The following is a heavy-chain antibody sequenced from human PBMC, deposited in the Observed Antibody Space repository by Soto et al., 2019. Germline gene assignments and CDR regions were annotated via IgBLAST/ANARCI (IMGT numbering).Heavy chain of an antibody. J-gene: IGHJ6*02. CDR2: INPNSGGT. V-gene: IGHV1-2*04. D-gene: IGHD2-2*01. Sequence: ASVKVSCKASGYTFTSYAMHWVRQAPGQRLEWMGWINPNSGGTNYAQKFQGWVTMTRDTSISTAYMELSRLRSDDTAVYYCATTASSSTSCYDCYYYGMDFWGQGTTLTVSS. CDR1: GYTFTSYA. CDR3: ATTASSSTSCYDCYYYGMDF.